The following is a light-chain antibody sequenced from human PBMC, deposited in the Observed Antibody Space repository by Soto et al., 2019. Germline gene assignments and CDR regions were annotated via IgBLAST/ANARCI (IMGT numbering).Light chain of an antibody. CDR3: QQLYSYRLT. Sequence: DIQLTQSPSFLSASVGDRVTITCRASQGISSYFAWYQQKPGKAPKLLIYAVSNLQSGVPSRFSGSASGTEFTLTISSLQPEDFATYYCQQLYSYRLTFGGGTKVEIK. CDR1: QGISSY. J-gene: IGKJ4*01. V-gene: IGKV1-9*01. CDR2: AVS.